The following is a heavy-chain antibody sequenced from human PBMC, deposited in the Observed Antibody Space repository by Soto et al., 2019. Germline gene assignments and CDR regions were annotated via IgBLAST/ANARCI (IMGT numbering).Heavy chain of an antibody. CDR1: GGTFSSYA. Sequence: GASVKVSCKASGGTFSSYAISWVRQAPGQGLEWMGGIIPIFGTANYAQKFQGRVTITADESTSTAYMELSSLGSEDTAVYYCARDNSGRETYYFDYWGQGTLVTVSS. CDR2: IIPIFGTA. CDR3: ARDNSGRETYYFDY. J-gene: IGHJ4*02. V-gene: IGHV1-69*13. D-gene: IGHD1-1*01.